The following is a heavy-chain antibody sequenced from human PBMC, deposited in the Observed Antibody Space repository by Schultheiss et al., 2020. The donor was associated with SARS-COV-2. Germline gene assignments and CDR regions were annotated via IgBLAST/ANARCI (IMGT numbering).Heavy chain of an antibody. D-gene: IGHD1-20*01. CDR2: INHSGST. Sequence: SETLPLTCAVYGGSFSGYYWSWIRQPPGKGLEWIGEINHSGSTNYNPSLKSRVTISVDTSKNQFSLKLSSVTAADTAVYYCARGDVTGTIVFDYWGQGTLVTVSS. V-gene: IGHV4-34*01. CDR3: ARGDVTGTIVFDY. J-gene: IGHJ4*02. CDR1: GGSFSGYY.